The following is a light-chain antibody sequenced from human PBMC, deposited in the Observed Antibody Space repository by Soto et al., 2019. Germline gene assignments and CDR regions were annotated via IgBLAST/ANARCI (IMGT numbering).Light chain of an antibody. J-gene: IGKJ1*01. CDR3: QQYYNWPRT. CDR1: QSVSSSY. Sequence: VVLTQSPGTLSLTEREIATLSCRASQSVSSSYLAWYQQKPGQAPRLLIFGASARPTGIPARISGSGSGTEFTLTISSLRSEDFAVYFCQQYYNWPRTFGQGTKVDIK. CDR2: GAS. V-gene: IGKV3-15*01.